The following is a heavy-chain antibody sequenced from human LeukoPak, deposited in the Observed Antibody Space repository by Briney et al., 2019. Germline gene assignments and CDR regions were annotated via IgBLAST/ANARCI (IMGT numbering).Heavy chain of an antibody. CDR2: IKEDGSQK. J-gene: IGHJ6*02. CDR1: GFTFSSYA. V-gene: IGHV3-7*01. CDR3: ARANRPNYYYYYGMDV. D-gene: IGHD1-14*01. Sequence: GGSLRLSCAASGFTFSSYAMSWVRQAPGKGLEWVANIKEDGSQKKYLDSVKGRFTISRDNAKNSLYLQMNSLRAEDTAVYYCARANRPNYYYYYGMDVWGQGTTVTVSS.